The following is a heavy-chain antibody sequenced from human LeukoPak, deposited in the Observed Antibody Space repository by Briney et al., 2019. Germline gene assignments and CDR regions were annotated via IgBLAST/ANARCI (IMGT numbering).Heavy chain of an antibody. V-gene: IGHV4-59*01. J-gene: IGHJ4*02. CDR1: GGSISSYY. Sequence: SETLSLTCTVSGGSISSYYWSWIRQPPGKGLEWIGYIYYSGSTNYNPSLKGRVTISVDTSKNQFSLKLSSVTAADTAVYYCARAASYSGYDFWGQGTLVTVSS. D-gene: IGHD5-12*01. CDR2: IYYSGST. CDR3: ARAASYSGYDF.